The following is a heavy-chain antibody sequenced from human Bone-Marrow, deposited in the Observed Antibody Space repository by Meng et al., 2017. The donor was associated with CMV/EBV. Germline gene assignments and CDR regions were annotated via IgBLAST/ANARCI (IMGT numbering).Heavy chain of an antibody. Sequence: LRLSCAISRDSVSSNSAAWNWIRQSPSRGLEWLGRTYYRSKWYNDYAVSVKSRITINPDTSKNQFSLKLTSVTAADTAVYYCVRELGRPAQSFGVWGQGILVTVSS. V-gene: IGHV6-1*01. CDR2: TYYRSKWYN. CDR3: VRELGRPAQSFGV. CDR1: RDSVSSNSAA. J-gene: IGHJ4*02. D-gene: IGHD3-10*01.